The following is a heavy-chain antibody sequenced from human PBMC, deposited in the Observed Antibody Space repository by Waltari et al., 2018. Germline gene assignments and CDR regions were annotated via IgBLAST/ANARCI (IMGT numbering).Heavy chain of an antibody. D-gene: IGHD3-9*01. CDR2: ITWDGRST. CDR1: GFTFDDFA. CDR3: VKEAAGYDSLIANGLDV. Sequence: EVQLEESGGGVVQPGGSLRLSCAASGFTFDDFAMHWVRQAPGRGRECVSLITWDGRSTYYADSVKGRFAISRDNGKDFLYLQMNSLRPEDTALYYCVKEAAGYDSLIANGLDVWGQGTTVTVSS. J-gene: IGHJ6*02. V-gene: IGHV3-43D*04.